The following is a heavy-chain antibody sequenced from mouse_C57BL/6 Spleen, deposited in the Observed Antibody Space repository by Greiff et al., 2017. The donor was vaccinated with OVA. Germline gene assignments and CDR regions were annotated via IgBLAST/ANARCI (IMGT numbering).Heavy chain of an antibody. CDR1: GYTFTDYY. CDR3: ARWGYYGSRDYAMDY. J-gene: IGHJ4*01. V-gene: IGHV1-76*01. D-gene: IGHD1-1*01. CDR2: IYPGSGNT. Sequence: VQLQQSGAELVRPGASVKLSCKASGYTFTDYYINWVKQRPGQGLEWIARIYPGSGNTYYNEKFKGKATLTAEKSSSTAYMQLSSLTSEDSAVYFCARWGYYGSRDYAMDYWGQGTSVTVSS.